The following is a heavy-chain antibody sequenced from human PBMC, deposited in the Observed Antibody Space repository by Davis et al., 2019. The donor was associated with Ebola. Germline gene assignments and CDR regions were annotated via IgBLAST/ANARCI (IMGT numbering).Heavy chain of an antibody. D-gene: IGHD5-12*01. CDR3: ASGDGRGSSYDMDV. Sequence: GESLKISCAASGFTFSSYAMSWVRQAPGKGLEWVANIKQDGSEKYYVDSVKGRFTISRDNAKNSLFLQMNSLRAEDTALYYCASGDGRGSSYDMDVWGQGTTVTVSS. V-gene: IGHV3-7*03. CDR1: GFTFSSYA. CDR2: IKQDGSEK. J-gene: IGHJ6*02.